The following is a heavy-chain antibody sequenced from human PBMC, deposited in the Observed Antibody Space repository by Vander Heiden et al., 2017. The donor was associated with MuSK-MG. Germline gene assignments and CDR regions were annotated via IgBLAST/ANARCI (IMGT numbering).Heavy chain of an antibody. CDR3: GRCRLAAPRRYLDY. CDR2: INHSGSP. Sequence: QVQLQQWGAGLLKPSETLSLTCAVYGGSFSGYYWSWIRPPPGKGLEWMGEINHSGSPHSHPSFKCRATISVDTSKLLFPLKLSRLTPPDPAVYYGGRCRLAAPRRYLDYWG. V-gene: IGHV4-34*01. J-gene: IGHJ4*03. D-gene: IGHD2-15*01. CDR1: GGSFSGYY.